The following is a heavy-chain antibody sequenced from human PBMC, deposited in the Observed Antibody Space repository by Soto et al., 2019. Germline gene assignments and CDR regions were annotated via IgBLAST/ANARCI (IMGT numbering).Heavy chain of an antibody. CDR1: GFTFSSYW. V-gene: IGHV3-7*01. Sequence: GGSLRLSCAASGFTFSSYWMSWVRQAPGKGLEWVANIKQDGSEKYYVDSVKGRFTISRDNAKNSLYLQMNSLRAEDTAVYYCARDPTGEDYYYYMDVWGKGTTVTVSS. D-gene: IGHD3-16*01. CDR3: ARDPTGEDYYYYMDV. J-gene: IGHJ6*03. CDR2: IKQDGSEK.